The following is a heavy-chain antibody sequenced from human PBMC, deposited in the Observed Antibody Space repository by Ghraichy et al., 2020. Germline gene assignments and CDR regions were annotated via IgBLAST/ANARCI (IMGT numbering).Heavy chain of an antibody. CDR3: ARDNYYDTSGYFYKEFYDS. CDR1: GFTFSSYS. Sequence: GALNISCAASGFTFSSYSMNWVRQAPGKGLEWVSSISSSSAYRYYADSVKGRFTISRDSAKNSLYLQMDSLRADDTAVYYCARDNYYDTSGYFYKEFYDSWGQGTLVTVSS. CDR2: ISSSSAYR. V-gene: IGHV3-21*01. D-gene: IGHD3-22*01. J-gene: IGHJ4*02.